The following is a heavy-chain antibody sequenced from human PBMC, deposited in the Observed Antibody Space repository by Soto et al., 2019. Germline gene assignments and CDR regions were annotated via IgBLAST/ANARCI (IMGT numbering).Heavy chain of an antibody. CDR3: ARGIGAAAGPDY. CDR1: GYTFTSYD. J-gene: IGHJ4*02. V-gene: IGHV1-8*01. Sequence: ASVKVSCKASGYTFTSYDINWVRQATGQGLEWMGWMNPNSGNTGYAQKFQGRVTMTRNTSISTAYMELSSLRSEDTAVYYCARGIGAAAGPDYWGQGTLVTVSS. D-gene: IGHD6-13*01. CDR2: MNPNSGNT.